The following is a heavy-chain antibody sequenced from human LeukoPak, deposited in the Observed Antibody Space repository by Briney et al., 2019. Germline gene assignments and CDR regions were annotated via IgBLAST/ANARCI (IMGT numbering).Heavy chain of an antibody. CDR1: GFTFSSYA. V-gene: IGHV3-23*01. J-gene: IGHJ3*02. D-gene: IGHD1-1*01. Sequence: AGGSLRLSCAASGFTFSSYAMSWVRQAPGKGLEWVSAISGSGGSTYYADSVKGRFTISRDNSENTLYLQMNRLRAEDTAVYYCATTWTSLLHDAFDIWGQGTMVTVSS. CDR3: ATTWTSLLHDAFDI. CDR2: ISGSGGST.